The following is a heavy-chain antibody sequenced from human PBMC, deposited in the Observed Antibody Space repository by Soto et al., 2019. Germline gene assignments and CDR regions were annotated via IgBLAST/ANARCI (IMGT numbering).Heavy chain of an antibody. D-gene: IGHD3-22*01. CDR1: GFAFSGSA. J-gene: IGHJ5*02. CDR2: IRSKGHNYAT. V-gene: IGHV3-73*02. Sequence: EVQLVESGGGLVQPGGSMKLSCAASGFAFSGSAMYWVRQASGKGPAWVGRIRSKGHNYATEYAASVKGCFNISRDDSKYTADLPMNNLHTEDTAVYDCTSDLFSYDDSGILWLDPGGQGTLVTVSS. CDR3: TSDLFSYDDSGILWLDP.